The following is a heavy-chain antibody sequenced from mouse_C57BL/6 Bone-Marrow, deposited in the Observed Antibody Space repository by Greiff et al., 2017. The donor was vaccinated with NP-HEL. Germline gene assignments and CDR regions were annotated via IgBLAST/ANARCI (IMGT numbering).Heavy chain of an antibody. CDR1: GFTFSSYG. J-gene: IGHJ4*01. Sequence: EVKLVESGGDLVKPGGSLKLSCAASGFTFSSYGMSWVRQTPDKRLEWVATISSGGSYTYYPDSVKGRFTISRDNAKNTLYLQMSSLKSEDTAMYYCARGYDYDVGGYYAMDYWGQGTSVTVSS. CDR2: ISSGGSYT. V-gene: IGHV5-6*01. D-gene: IGHD2-4*01. CDR3: ARGYDYDVGGYYAMDY.